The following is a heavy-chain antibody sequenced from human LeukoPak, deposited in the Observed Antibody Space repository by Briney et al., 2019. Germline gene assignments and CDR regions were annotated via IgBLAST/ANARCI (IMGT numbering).Heavy chain of an antibody. D-gene: IGHD5-12*01. J-gene: IGHJ4*02. Sequence: SETLSLTCTVSGGSISGYYWSWIRQPPGKGLEWIGYIYYSGSTKYNPSLKSRVTISVDTSKNQFSLKLSSVTAADTAVYYCARQDGSSGYDGGFYSWGQGTLVTVSS. V-gene: IGHV4-59*08. CDR2: IYYSGST. CDR3: ARQDGSSGYDGGFYS. CDR1: GGSISGYY.